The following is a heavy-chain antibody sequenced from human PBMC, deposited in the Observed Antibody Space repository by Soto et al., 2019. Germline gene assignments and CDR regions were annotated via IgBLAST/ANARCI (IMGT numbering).Heavy chain of an antibody. CDR2: ISSSGSTI. Sequence: GGSLRLSCAASGFTFSSYEMNWVRQAPGKGLEWVSYISSSGSTIYYADSVKGRFTISRDNAKNSLYLQMNSLRAEDTAVYYCARVFVDIVATNWFDPWGQGTLVTVSS. D-gene: IGHD5-12*01. J-gene: IGHJ5*02. V-gene: IGHV3-48*03. CDR3: ARVFVDIVATNWFDP. CDR1: GFTFSSYE.